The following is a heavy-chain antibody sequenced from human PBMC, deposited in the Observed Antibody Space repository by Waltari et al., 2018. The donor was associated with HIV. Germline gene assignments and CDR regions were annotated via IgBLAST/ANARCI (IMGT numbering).Heavy chain of an antibody. J-gene: IGHJ5*02. CDR1: GGPISSSSYY. V-gene: IGHV4-39*01. CDR3: ARKGAAMVSHWFDP. CDR2: IYYSGST. D-gene: IGHD5-18*01. Sequence: QLQLQESGPGLVKPSETLSLTCTVPGGPISSSSYYWGWIRQPPGKGLEWIGSIYYSGSTYYNPSLKSRVTISVDTSKNQFSLKLSSVTAADTAVYYCARKGAAMVSHWFDPWGQGTLVTVSS.